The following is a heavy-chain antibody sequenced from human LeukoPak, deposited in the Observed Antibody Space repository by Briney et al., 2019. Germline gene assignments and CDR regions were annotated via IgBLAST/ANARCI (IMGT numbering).Heavy chain of an antibody. D-gene: IGHD3-9*01. Sequence: GGSLRLSCAASGFTFSSYAMSWVRQAPGKGLEWVSAISGSGGSTYYADSVKGRFTISRDNSKNTLYLQMNSLRAEDTAVYYCAKDPTLLRYFDWLSFLFDYWGQGTLVTVSS. V-gene: IGHV3-23*01. CDR1: GFTFSSYA. J-gene: IGHJ4*02. CDR3: AKDPTLLRYFDWLSFLFDY. CDR2: ISGSGGST.